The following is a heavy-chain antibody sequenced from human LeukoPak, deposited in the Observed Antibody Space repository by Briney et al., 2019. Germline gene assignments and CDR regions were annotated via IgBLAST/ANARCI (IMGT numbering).Heavy chain of an antibody. CDR3: AITLADYGGISYYSHY. CDR2: TSPYSGKT. Sequence: ASVKVSCKASGYTFTSSGITWVRQSPGQRLEWMGWTSPYSGKTNYAQKLQGRVTMTTDTSTTTVYMELRSVRSDDTAVYHCAITLADYGGISYYSHYWGQGTQVTVSS. D-gene: IGHD4-23*01. V-gene: IGHV1-18*01. J-gene: IGHJ4*02. CDR1: GYTFTSSG.